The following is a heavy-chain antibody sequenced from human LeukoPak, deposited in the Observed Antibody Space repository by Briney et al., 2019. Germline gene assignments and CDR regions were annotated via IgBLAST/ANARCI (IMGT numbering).Heavy chain of an antibody. Sequence: GGSLRLSCAASGFTFSNYGMHWVRQAPGKGLEWVAVISYDGGNKYYADSVKGRFTISRDNAKNSLYLQMNSLRAEDTAVYYCARRAIDAVVVPAAMDYWGQGTLVTVSS. V-gene: IGHV3-30*03. J-gene: IGHJ4*02. CDR2: ISYDGGNK. D-gene: IGHD2-2*01. CDR1: GFTFSNYG. CDR3: ARRAIDAVVVPAAMDY.